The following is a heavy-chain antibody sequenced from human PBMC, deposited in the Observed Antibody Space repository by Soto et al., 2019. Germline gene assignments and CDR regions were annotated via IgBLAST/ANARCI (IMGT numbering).Heavy chain of an antibody. J-gene: IGHJ4*02. CDR1: GFTFSSYA. CDR3: AKDRFRVATLRADFDY. V-gene: IGHV3-23*01. CDR2: ISGSGGST. D-gene: IGHD5-12*01. Sequence: EVQLLESGGGLVQPGGSLRLSCAASGFTFSSYAMSWVRQAPGKGLEWVSAISGSGGSTYYPDSVKGRFTISRDNSKNTLYLQMNSLRAEDTAVYYCAKDRFRVATLRADFDYWGQGTLVTVSS.